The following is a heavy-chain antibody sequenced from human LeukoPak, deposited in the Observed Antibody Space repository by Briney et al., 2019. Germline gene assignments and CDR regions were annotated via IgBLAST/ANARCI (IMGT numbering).Heavy chain of an antibody. CDR1: GGSFSGYY. Sequence: SETLSLTCAVYGGSFSGYYWSWIRQPPGKGLEWIGEINHSGSTNYNPSLKSRVTISVDTSKNQFSLKLSSVTAADTAVYYCARLGGWFDLWGQGTLVTVSS. V-gene: IGHV4-34*01. CDR2: INHSGST. J-gene: IGHJ5*02. D-gene: IGHD4-23*01. CDR3: ARLGGWFDL.